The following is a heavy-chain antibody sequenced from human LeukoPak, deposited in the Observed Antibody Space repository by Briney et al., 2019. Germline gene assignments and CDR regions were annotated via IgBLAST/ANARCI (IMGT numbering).Heavy chain of an antibody. Sequence: GGALLLSSAASRFTFTSYAIYLVRPAPGEGVENVSAISRNGGSTYYANSVKGRFTISRDNSKNTLYLQMGSLRAEDMAVYYCARVGDIDAFDIWGQGTLVTVSS. CDR3: ARVGDIDAFDI. CDR1: RFTFTSYA. D-gene: IGHD4-17*01. CDR2: ISRNGGST. J-gene: IGHJ3*02. V-gene: IGHV3-64*01.